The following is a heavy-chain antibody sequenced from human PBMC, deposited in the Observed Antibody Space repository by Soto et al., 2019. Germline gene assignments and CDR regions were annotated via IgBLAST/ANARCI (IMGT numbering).Heavy chain of an antibody. CDR1: GFTFSSYE. CDR3: ARDGSGSLAYCYYGMDV. Sequence: LRLSCAASGFTFSSYEMNWVRQAPGKGLEWVSYISSSGSTIYYADSVKGRFTISRDNAKNSLYLQMNSLRAEDTAVYYCARDGSGSLAYCYYGMDVWGQGTTVTVSS. J-gene: IGHJ6*02. V-gene: IGHV3-48*03. CDR2: ISSSGSTI. D-gene: IGHD3-10*01.